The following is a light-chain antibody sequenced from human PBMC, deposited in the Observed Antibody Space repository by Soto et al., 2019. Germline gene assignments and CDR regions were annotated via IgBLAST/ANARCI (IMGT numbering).Light chain of an antibody. CDR1: SSDVGGYNY. CDR3: SSYTSSSTL. CDR2: DVS. J-gene: IGLJ1*01. Sequence: QSVRTQPASVSGSPGQSLSISCTGTSSDVGGYNYVSWYQQHPGKAPKLMIYDVSNRPSGVSNRFSGSKSGNTASLTISGLQAEDEADYYCSSYTSSSTLVGTGTKVTVL. V-gene: IGLV2-14*01.